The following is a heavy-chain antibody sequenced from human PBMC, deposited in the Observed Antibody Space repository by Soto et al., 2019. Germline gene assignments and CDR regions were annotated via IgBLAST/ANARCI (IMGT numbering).Heavy chain of an antibody. J-gene: IGHJ3*02. Sequence: GASVKVSCKASGYTFPSYYMHWVRQAPGQGLEWMGFIDPSGGRTSYARRFQGRVTVTRDTSTSTIYVELSSLKSEDTAVYYCVRNRASGLDIWGQGTMVTVSS. V-gene: IGHV1-46*01. CDR1: GYTFPSYY. CDR3: VRNRASGLDI. CDR2: IDPSGGRT. D-gene: IGHD6-25*01.